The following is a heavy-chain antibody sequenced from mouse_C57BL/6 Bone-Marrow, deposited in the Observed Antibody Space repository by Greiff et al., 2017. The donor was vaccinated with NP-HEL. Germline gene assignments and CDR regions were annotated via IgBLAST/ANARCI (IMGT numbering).Heavy chain of an antibody. D-gene: IGHD2-1*01. J-gene: IGHJ2*01. Sequence: QVQLQQPGAELVKPGASVKMSCKASGYTFTSYWITWVKQRPGQGLEWIGDIYPGSGSTNYNEKFKSKATLTVDTSSSTAYMQLSSLTSEDSAVYYCARYGNYGNSFDYWGQGTTLTVSS. CDR3: ARYGNYGNSFDY. CDR1: GYTFTSYW. V-gene: IGHV1-55*01. CDR2: IYPGSGST.